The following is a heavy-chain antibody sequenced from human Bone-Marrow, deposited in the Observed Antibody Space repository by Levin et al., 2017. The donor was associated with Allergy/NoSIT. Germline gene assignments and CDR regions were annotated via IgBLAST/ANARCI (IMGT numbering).Heavy chain of an antibody. Sequence: SCAASGFTFSTYGMHWVRQAPGKGLEWVAVISYDGNDFYADSVKGRFTISRDNSKNTLYLQMNSLGSEDTAVYYCVKTGGLRTNYYFDYWGQGTLVTVSS. J-gene: IGHJ4*02. CDR2: ISYDGND. CDR1: GFTFSTYG. V-gene: IGHV3-30*18. D-gene: IGHD2-8*01. CDR3: VKTGGLRTNYYFDY.